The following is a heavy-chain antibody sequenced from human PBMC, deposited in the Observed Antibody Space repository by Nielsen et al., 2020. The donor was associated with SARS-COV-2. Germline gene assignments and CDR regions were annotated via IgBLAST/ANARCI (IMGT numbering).Heavy chain of an antibody. J-gene: IGHJ6*02. V-gene: IGHV3-53*01. CDR3: AREGAAAVLSGMDV. CDR1: GFTVSSNY. CDR2: IYSGGST. D-gene: IGHD6-13*01. Sequence: GGSLRLSCAASGFTVSSNYMSWVRQAPGKGLEWVSVIYSGGSTYYADSVKGRFTISRDNSKNTLYLQMNSLRAEDTAVYYCAREGAAAVLSGMDVWGQGTTVTVSS.